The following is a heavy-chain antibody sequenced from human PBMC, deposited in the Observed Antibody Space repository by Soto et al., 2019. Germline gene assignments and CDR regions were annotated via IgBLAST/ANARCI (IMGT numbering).Heavy chain of an antibody. J-gene: IGHJ4*02. CDR2: IYYSGST. D-gene: IGHD3-22*01. CDR3: AREPRALDDSSGYYD. Sequence: SETLSLTCTVSGGSISSGGYYWSWIRQHPGKGLEWIGYIYYSGSTYYNPSLKSRVTISVDTSKNQFSLKLSSVTAADTAVYYCAREPRALDDSSGYYDWGQGTLVTVSS. CDR1: GGSISSGGYY. V-gene: IGHV4-31*03.